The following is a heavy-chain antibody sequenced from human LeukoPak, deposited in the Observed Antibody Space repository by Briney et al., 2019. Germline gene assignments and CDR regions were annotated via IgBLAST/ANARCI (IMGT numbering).Heavy chain of an antibody. CDR2: IFSTGIT. CDR1: GGSINNYY. Sequence: KTSETLSLTCTISGGSINNYYGSWIRQSPEKGLELIGYIFSTGITNYNPSLKSRVAISVDTSRNQFSLRLTSVTAADTAIFYCARGGLFAFDIWGQGTTVIVSS. V-gene: IGHV4-59*01. J-gene: IGHJ3*02. CDR3: ARGGLFAFDI.